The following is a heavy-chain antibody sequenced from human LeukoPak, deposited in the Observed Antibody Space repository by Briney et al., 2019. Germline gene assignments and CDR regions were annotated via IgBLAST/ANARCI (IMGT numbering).Heavy chain of an antibody. CDR3: ASATTVTLYYYYYMDV. Sequence: SETLSLTCTVSGASITNNAYYWGWIRQPPGKGLEWIGSMYYSGTSYYNPSLKSRVSISRDTSKNQFSLKLSSVTAADTAAYYCASATTVTLYYYYYMDVWGKGTTVTVSS. CDR1: GASITNNAYY. J-gene: IGHJ6*03. D-gene: IGHD4-17*01. V-gene: IGHV4-39*01. CDR2: MYYSGTS.